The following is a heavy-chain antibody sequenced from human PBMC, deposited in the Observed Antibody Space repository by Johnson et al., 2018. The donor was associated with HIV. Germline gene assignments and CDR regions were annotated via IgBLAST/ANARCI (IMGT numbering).Heavy chain of an antibody. CDR1: GFTFSSYW. J-gene: IGHJ3*02. D-gene: IGHD6-13*01. CDR3: AREGGIAAAGTDAFDI. Sequence: VQLVESGGGLGQPGGPLRLSCAASGFTFSSYWMSWVRQAPGKGLEWVANIKSDGSEKYYVDSVKGRFTISRDNAKNSLYLQMNSLRAEDTAVYYCAREGGIAAAGTDAFDIWGQGTMVTVSS. CDR2: IKSDGSEK. V-gene: IGHV3-7*01.